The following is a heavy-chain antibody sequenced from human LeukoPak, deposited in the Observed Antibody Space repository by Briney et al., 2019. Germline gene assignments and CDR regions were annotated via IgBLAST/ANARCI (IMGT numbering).Heavy chain of an antibody. CDR1: GDSIRTSSHY. J-gene: IGHJ4*02. Sequence: SQTLSLTCTVSGDSIRTSSHYWGWIRQPPGTGPEWLGSMYYGGSSYYKPSLKSRVTISVDTSKNQFSLKLISVTAADTAVYYCARSQHFFDYWGQGILVTVSS. V-gene: IGHV4-39*07. CDR3: ARSQHFFDY. CDR2: MYYGGSS.